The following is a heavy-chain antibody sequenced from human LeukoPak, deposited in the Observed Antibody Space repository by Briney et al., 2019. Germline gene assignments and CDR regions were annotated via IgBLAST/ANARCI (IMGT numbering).Heavy chain of an antibody. D-gene: IGHD5-24*01. CDR1: GGTFTSYA. Sequence: GASVKLSCKASGGTFTSYAISWVRQAPGQGLEWMGGIIPIFGTANYAQKFQGRVTITTDESTSTAYMELSSLRSEDTAVYYCARDRIRGGYKEFDYWGQGTLVTVSS. CDR2: IIPIFGTA. J-gene: IGHJ4*02. CDR3: ARDRIRGGYKEFDY. V-gene: IGHV1-69*05.